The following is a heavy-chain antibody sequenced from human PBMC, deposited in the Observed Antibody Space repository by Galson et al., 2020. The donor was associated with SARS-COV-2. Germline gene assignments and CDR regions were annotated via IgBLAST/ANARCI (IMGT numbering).Heavy chain of an antibody. Sequence: SETLSLTCTVSGGSISSSSYYWGWIRQPPGKGLEWIGSIYYSGSTYYNPSLKSRVTISVDTSKNQFSLKLSSVTAADTAVYYCARPKEHLLLADGFDWLLSHYDAFDIWGQGTMVTVSS. CDR2: IYYSGST. V-gene: IGHV4-39*01. D-gene: IGHD3-9*01. CDR3: ARPKEHLLLADGFDWLLSHYDAFDI. J-gene: IGHJ3*02. CDR1: GGSISSSSYY.